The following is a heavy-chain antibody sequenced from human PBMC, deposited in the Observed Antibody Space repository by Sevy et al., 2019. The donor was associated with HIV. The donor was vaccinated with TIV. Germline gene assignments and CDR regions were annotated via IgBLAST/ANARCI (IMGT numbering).Heavy chain of an antibody. J-gene: IGHJ3*02. CDR2: INPNSGVT. CDR1: GYIFSDYN. D-gene: IGHD1-20*01. V-gene: IGHV1-2*06. CDR3: VREDNNAPRTLLSFDI. Sequence: ASVKVSCKTTGYIFSDYNVHWVRQAPGQGLEWMALINPNSGVTIYAQKFRGRVSLTRDTSMSTAYMELSALTSDDTAVYYCVREDNNAPRTLLSFDIWGQGTMVTV.